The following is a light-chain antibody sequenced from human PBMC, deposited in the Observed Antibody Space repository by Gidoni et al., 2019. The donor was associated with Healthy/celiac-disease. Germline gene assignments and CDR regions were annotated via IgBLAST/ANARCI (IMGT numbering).Light chain of an antibody. J-gene: IGKJ5*01. Sequence: DIQMTQSPSSLSASVGDRVTITCRASQSISSYLNWYQQKPGKAPKLLIYAASSLQSGFPSRFSGSGSGTDFTLTISSLQPEDFATYYCQQSYSTPITFGQGHDWRLN. CDR1: QSISSY. V-gene: IGKV1-39*01. CDR3: QQSYSTPIT. CDR2: AAS.